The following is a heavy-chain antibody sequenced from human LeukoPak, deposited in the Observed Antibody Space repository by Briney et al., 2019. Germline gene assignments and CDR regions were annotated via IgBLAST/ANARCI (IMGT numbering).Heavy chain of an antibody. J-gene: IGHJ4*02. Sequence: PSETLSLTCSVSGGSINSNNYYWGWIRRPPGKGLEWIGTMYYGGSTYYNPSLKSRVTISVDTSKNQFSLRLNSVTAADTAVYFCADSGSYYYFDDWGQGTLVTVSS. CDR2: MYYGGST. V-gene: IGHV4-39*01. D-gene: IGHD3-10*01. CDR1: GGSINSNNYY. CDR3: ADSGSYYYFDD.